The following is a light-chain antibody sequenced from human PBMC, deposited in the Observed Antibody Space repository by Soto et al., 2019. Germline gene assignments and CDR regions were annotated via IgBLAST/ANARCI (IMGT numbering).Light chain of an antibody. CDR2: EVS. J-gene: IGLJ1*01. V-gene: IGLV2-14*01. CDR3: NSYTTSSTYV. CDR1: SSDIGSYNR. Sequence: QSVLTHPASVSGSPGQSITISCTGTSSDIGSYNRVSWYQQPPGTAPKLMIYEVSNRPSGVSNRFSGSKSGNTASLTISGLQAEDEADYFCNSYTTSSTYVFGTGTKVTVL.